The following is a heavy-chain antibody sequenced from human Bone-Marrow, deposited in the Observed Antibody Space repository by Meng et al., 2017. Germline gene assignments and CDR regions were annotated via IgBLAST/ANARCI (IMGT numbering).Heavy chain of an antibody. J-gene: IGHJ4*02. V-gene: IGHV4-31*01. Sequence: QVDPQESVPGLVKPSQTLFLTCTVSGGSISSGGYYWSWIRQHPGKGLEWIGYIYYSGSTYYNPSLKSLVTISVDTSKNQFSLKLSSVTAADTAVYYCARVGYSGSRVTSYYFDYWGQGTLVTVSS. CDR2: IYYSGST. D-gene: IGHD1-26*01. CDR3: ARVGYSGSRVTSYYFDY. CDR1: GGSISSGGYY.